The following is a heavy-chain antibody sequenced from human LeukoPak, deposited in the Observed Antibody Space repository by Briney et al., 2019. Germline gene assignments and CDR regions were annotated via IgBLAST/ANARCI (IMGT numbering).Heavy chain of an antibody. CDR1: GFSFSSYA. V-gene: IGHV3-23*01. J-gene: IGHJ5*02. CDR3: AKDDRYYYASSGYYQT. Sequence: TGGSLRLSCAASGFSFSSYAMSWVRQTPGKGLEWVSVISGGGGSTYYADSVKGRFTISRDNSKNTLYLQMNSLRAEDTAVYYCAKDDRYYYASSGYYQTWGQGTLVTVSS. D-gene: IGHD3-22*01. CDR2: ISGGGGST.